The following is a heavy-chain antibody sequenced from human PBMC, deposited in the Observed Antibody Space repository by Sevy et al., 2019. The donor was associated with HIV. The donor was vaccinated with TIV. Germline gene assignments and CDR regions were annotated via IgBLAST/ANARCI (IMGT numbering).Heavy chain of an antibody. CDR1: GFTFSSYG. D-gene: IGHD3-3*01. CDR2: IWYDGSNK. CDR3: ARDFRGGEWLSFGMDV. J-gene: IGHJ6*02. V-gene: IGHV3-33*01. Sequence: GGSLRLSCAASGFTFSSYGMHWVRQAPGKGLEWVAVIWYDGSNKYYADSVKGRFTISRDNSKNTLYLQMNSLRAEDTAVDYCARDFRGGEWLSFGMDVWGQGTTVTVSS.